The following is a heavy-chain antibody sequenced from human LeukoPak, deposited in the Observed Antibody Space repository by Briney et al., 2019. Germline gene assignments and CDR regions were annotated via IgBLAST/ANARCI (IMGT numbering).Heavy chain of an antibody. CDR3: AKDRLLYYDFWSGYWGPDY. V-gene: IGHV3-23*01. Sequence: GGSLRLSCAASGFTFSSYAVSWVRQAPGKGLEWVSAISVSGGSTYYADSVKGRFTISRDNSKNTLYLQMNSLRAEDTAVYYCAKDRLLYYDFWSGYWGPDYWGQGTLVTVSS. CDR2: ISVSGGST. CDR1: GFTFSSYA. D-gene: IGHD3-3*01. J-gene: IGHJ4*02.